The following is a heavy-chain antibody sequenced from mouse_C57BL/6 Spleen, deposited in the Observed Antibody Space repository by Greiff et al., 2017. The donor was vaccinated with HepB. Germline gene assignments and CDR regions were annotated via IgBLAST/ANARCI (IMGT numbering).Heavy chain of an antibody. J-gene: IGHJ3*01. CDR2: ISYDGSN. V-gene: IGHV3-6*01. CDR3: ARRGDRAWFAY. D-gene: IGHD3-3*01. Sequence: ESGPGLVKPSQSLSLTCSVTGYSITSGYYWNWIRQFPGNKLEWMGYISYDGSNNYNPSLKNRISITRDTSKNQFFLKLNSVTTEDTATYYCARRGDRAWFAYWGQGTLVTVSA. CDR1: GYSITSGYY.